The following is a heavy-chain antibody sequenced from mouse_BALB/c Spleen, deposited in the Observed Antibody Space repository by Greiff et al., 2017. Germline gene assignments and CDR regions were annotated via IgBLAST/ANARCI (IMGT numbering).Heavy chain of an antibody. CDR3: AREDWGWYFDV. Sequence: DVKLQESGPGLVKPSQSLSLTCTVTGYSITSDYAWNWIRQFPGNKLEWMGYISYSGSTSYNPSLKSRISITRDTSKNQFFLQLNSVTTEDTATYYCAREDWGWYFDVWGAGTTVTVSS. CDR2: ISYSGST. CDR1: GYSITSDYA. V-gene: IGHV3-2*02. D-gene: IGHD4-1*01. J-gene: IGHJ1*01.